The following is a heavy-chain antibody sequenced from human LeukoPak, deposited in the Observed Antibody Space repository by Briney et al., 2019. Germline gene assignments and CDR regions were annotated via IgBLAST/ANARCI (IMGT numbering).Heavy chain of an antibody. J-gene: IGHJ4*02. V-gene: IGHV6-1*01. Sequence: SQTLSLTCAISGDDISDNITAWNWIRQSPSRGLEWLGRTYYRSKWYSDYAVSVKGRSTINPDTSKNQFSLQLNSVTPEDTGVYYCARGYGFDYWGQGILVTVSS. D-gene: IGHD5-18*01. CDR1: GDDISDNITA. CDR3: ARGYGFDY. CDR2: TYYRSKWYS.